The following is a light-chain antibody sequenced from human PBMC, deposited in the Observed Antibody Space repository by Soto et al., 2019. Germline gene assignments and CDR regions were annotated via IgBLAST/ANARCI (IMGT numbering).Light chain of an antibody. CDR2: DGS. J-gene: IGKJ2*01. V-gene: IGKV1-5*01. CDR1: QSISNR. CDR3: LSYYRYCP. Sequence: VRMSKSAVTLSASVRDRVTITCRASQSISNRLAWYQQRPGKGPELLIYDGSSLKGGVPSRFSGSGSGTEFTLTISCLPPDDFSTYYSLSYYRYCPFGQGS.